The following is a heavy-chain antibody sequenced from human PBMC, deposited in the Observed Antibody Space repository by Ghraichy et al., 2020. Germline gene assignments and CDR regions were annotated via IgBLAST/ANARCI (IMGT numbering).Heavy chain of an antibody. Sequence: GESLNISCKGSGYRFSNNWIGWVRQMPGKGLEWMGIIYLGDSDTRYSPSFQGQVTISADKSISTAYLQWSSLKASDTAMYYCARTESVARRRSFDYWGQGTLVTVSS. D-gene: IGHD2-15*01. CDR1: GYRFSNNW. V-gene: IGHV5-51*01. CDR3: ARTESVARRRSFDY. J-gene: IGHJ4*02. CDR2: IYLGDSDT.